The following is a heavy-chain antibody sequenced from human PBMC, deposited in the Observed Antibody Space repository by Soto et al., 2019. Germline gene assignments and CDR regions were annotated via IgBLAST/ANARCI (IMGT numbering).Heavy chain of an antibody. CDR1: GGSISSGGYY. Sequence: SETLSLTCTVSGGSISSGGYYWSWIRQPAGKGLEWIGRIYASGSTNYNPSLKSRVTMSVATSKNQFSLKLTSVTAADTATYYCARGGMVIIPTATAFDYWGQGTLVTVSS. D-gene: IGHD1-1*01. V-gene: IGHV4-61*02. J-gene: IGHJ4*02. CDR2: IYASGST. CDR3: ARGGMVIIPTATAFDY.